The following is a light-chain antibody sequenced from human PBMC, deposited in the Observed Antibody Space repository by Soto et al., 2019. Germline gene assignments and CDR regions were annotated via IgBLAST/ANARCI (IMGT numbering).Light chain of an antibody. V-gene: IGLV2-14*01. CDR1: SSDVGGYNY. J-gene: IGLJ1*01. CDR3: TSTSSSTLYL. Sequence: QSALTQPASVSGSPGQSITISCTGTSSDVGGYNYVSWYQQHPGKAPKLMIYDVSTRPSGVSNRFSGSKSGNTASLTISCLQSEYEPDYYCTSTSSSTLYLFGTGTKLTVL. CDR2: DVS.